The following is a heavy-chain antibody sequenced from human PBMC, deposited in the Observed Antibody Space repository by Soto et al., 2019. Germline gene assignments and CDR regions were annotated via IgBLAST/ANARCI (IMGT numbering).Heavy chain of an antibody. CDR2: MNPYSGNT. D-gene: IGHD5-12*01. V-gene: IGHV1-8*01. CDR1: GYTFTSYD. CDR3: ARTLYGYNVDY. Sequence: QVQLVQSGAEVKKPGASVKVSCKASGYTFTSYDINWVRQAPGQGLEWMGWMNPYSGNTGYAQKFQGRVTMTRNTSITTAYMDLRSLRPEDTAGYYCARTLYGYNVDYWGQGTLVTVSS. J-gene: IGHJ4*02.